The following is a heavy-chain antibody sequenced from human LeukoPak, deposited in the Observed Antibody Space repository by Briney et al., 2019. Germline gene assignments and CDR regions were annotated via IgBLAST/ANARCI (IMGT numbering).Heavy chain of an antibody. J-gene: IGHJ5*02. Sequence: SETLSLTCTVSGGSISSYYWSWIRQPAGKGLEWIGRIYTSGSTNYNPSLKSRVTMSVDTSKNQFSLKLSSVTAADTALYYCARDLVWFGERDWFDPWGQGTLVTVSS. D-gene: IGHD3-10*01. CDR2: IYTSGST. CDR3: ARDLVWFGERDWFDP. V-gene: IGHV4-4*07. CDR1: GGSISSYY.